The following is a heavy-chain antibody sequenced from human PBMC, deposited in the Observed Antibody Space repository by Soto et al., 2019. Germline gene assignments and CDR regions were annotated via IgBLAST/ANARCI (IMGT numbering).Heavy chain of an antibody. J-gene: IGHJ6*02. Sequence: EVQLVESGGGLVRPGGSLGLSCSASDYTLNKAWVNWVRQAPGKGLEWVGRIKKESDGGTTEYAAPVKGRFTISRDDSKGTVYLQLNSLKSEDTGVYYCSAGFYNSCGMDVWGQGTTVTVSS. CDR2: IKKESDGGTT. V-gene: IGHV3-15*07. CDR1: DYTLNKAW. D-gene: IGHD1-1*01. CDR3: SAGFYNSCGMDV.